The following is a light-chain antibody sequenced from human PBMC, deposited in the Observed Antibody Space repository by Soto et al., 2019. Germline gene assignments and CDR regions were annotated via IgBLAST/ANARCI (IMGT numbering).Light chain of an antibody. J-gene: IGLJ1*01. CDR2: EAT. V-gene: IGLV2-8*01. CDR1: SSDVGGYNY. Sequence: QSALTQPPSASGSPGQSVTISCTGTSSDVGGYNYVSWYQQHPGKAPKVMISEATKRPSGVPDRFSGSKSGNTASLTISGLQAEDEADYYCSSYTSSSTQVFGTGTKLTVL. CDR3: SSYTSSSTQV.